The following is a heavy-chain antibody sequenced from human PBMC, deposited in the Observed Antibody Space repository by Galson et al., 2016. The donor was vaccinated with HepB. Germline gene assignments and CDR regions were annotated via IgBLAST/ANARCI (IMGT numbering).Heavy chain of an antibody. J-gene: IGHJ4*02. V-gene: IGHV3-66*01. CDR3: ARGPFDN. CDR2: VHHKRNT. CDR1: GLTVALNQ. Sequence: FLSLCCAACGLTVALNQMNWVRPAPGLGLECVSVVHHKRNTYHADSVSGRFTNPRDTSKNTLYLEMNNLRGEDTAVYYCARGPFDNWGQGTLVTVSS.